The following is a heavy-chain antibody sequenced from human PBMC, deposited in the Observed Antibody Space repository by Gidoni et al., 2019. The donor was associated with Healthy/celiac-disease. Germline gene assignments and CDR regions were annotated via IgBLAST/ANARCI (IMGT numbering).Heavy chain of an antibody. CDR2: MSSDGSNK. D-gene: IGHD4-17*01. J-gene: IGHJ6*03. CDR1: GCHFSSYA. CDR3: ARSYDYGDYAADYYYYMDI. Sequence: QVRLVEAGGGVVEPGGSLRLSGAASGCHFSSYAMHWVRQAPGKGLGWVAVMSSDGSNKYYSDSVKGRFTISIDNSKNTLYLQMTSLRAEDTAVYYCARSYDYGDYAADYYYYMDIWGKGTTVTVSS. V-gene: IGHV3-30-3*01.